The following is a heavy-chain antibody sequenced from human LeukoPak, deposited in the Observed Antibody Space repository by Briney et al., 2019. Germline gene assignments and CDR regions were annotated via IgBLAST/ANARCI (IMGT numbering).Heavy chain of an antibody. V-gene: IGHV1-2*02. Sequence: ASVKVSCKCSGYTLSDYFMHWVRQAPGQGLEWMGMINPNSGATTNAEKFQGRVTLTRDTSMSTVYMELYTLRSDDTAVYCCARPSDYGDSIDYWGQGTLVTVSS. CDR2: INPNSGAT. CDR1: GYTLSDYF. CDR3: ARPSDYGDSIDY. J-gene: IGHJ4*02. D-gene: IGHD4-17*01.